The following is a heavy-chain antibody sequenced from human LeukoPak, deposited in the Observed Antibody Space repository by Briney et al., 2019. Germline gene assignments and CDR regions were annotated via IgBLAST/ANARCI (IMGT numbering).Heavy chain of an antibody. V-gene: IGHV4-59*08. CDR1: GGSISNYY. D-gene: IGHD2-2*01. J-gene: IGHJ4*02. CDR3: ARSATLRGAIDY. Sequence: KSSDTLSLTCTISGGSISNYYCTWIRQPPGKGLEWVGYIYNSGTTIYNPSLESRVTISADTSKNQFSLKVNSVTAADTAVYYCARSATLRGAIDYWGQGTLVTVSS. CDR2: IYNSGTT.